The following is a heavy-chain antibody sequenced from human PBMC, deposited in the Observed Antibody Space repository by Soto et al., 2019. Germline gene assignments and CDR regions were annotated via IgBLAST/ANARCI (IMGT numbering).Heavy chain of an antibody. CDR1: GFTFSSYS. Sequence: EVQLVESGGGLVQPGGSLRLSCAASGFTFSSYSMNWVRQAPGKGLEWVSYISSSSSTIYYADSVKGRFTISRDNAKNSLDLQMNSLRDEDTAVYYCARDWQLMGYCSGGSCAKAGGYWGQGTLVTVSS. V-gene: IGHV3-48*02. J-gene: IGHJ4*02. CDR2: ISSSSSTI. CDR3: ARDWQLMGYCSGGSCAKAGGY. D-gene: IGHD2-15*01.